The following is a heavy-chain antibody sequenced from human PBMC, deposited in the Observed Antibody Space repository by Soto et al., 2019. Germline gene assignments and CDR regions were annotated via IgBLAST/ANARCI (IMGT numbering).Heavy chain of an antibody. CDR2: IRSKAYGGTT. J-gene: IGHJ6*02. CDR1: GFTFGDYA. Sequence: GESLKISCTASGFTFGDYAMSWFRQAPGKGLEWVGFIRSKAYGGTTEYAASVKGRFTISRDDSKSIAYLQMNSLKTEDTAVYYCTRDLGYSSSAGYYYGMDVWGQGTTVTVSS. V-gene: IGHV3-49*03. D-gene: IGHD6-6*01. CDR3: TRDLGYSSSAGYYYGMDV.